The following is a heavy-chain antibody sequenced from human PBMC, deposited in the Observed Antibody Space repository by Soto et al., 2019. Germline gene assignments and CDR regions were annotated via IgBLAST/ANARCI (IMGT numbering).Heavy chain of an antibody. D-gene: IGHD3-9*01. Sequence: SQTLSLTCATSGDIFSSNSAAWNWLKQSPSKDLVWLGRTYYRSKWYNDYAVSVKSRITINPDTSKNQFSLQLNSVTPEDTAVYYCALLYYDILTGPLRGAFDIWGQGTMVTVSS. CDR2: TYYRSKWYN. CDR3: ALLYYDILTGPLRGAFDI. V-gene: IGHV6-1*01. J-gene: IGHJ3*02. CDR1: GDIFSSNSAA.